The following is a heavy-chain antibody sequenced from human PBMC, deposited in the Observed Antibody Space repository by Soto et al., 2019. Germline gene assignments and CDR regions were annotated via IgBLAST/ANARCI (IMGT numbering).Heavy chain of an antibody. J-gene: IGHJ6*03. D-gene: IGHD2-15*01. CDR1: GFTFSSYG. CDR2: ISSSSSYI. CDR3: ARVGRYCSGGSCPDYYYMDV. V-gene: IGHV3-21*01. Sequence: VQLVESGGGVVQPGRSLRLSCAASGFTFSSYGMHWVRQAPGKGLEWVSSISSSSSYIYYADSVKGRFTISRDNAKNSLYLQMNSLRAEDTAVYYCARVGRYCSGGSCPDYYYMDVWGKGTTVTVSS.